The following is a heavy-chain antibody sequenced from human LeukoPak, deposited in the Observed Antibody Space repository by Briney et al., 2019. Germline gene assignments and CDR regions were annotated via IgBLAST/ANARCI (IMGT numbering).Heavy chain of an antibody. Sequence: SETLSLTCTVSGYSISSGYYWGWIRQPPGKGLEWIGSIYYSGSTNYNPSLKSRVTISVDTSKNQFSLKLSSVTAADTAVYYCARDHTYYDILTGYSFGAFDIWGQGTMVTVSS. J-gene: IGHJ3*02. D-gene: IGHD3-9*01. CDR1: GYSISSGYY. CDR2: IYYSGST. CDR3: ARDHTYYDILTGYSFGAFDI. V-gene: IGHV4-38-2*02.